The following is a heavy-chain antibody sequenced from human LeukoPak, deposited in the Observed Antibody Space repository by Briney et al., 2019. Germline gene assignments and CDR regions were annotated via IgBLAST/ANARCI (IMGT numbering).Heavy chain of an antibody. D-gene: IGHD3-9*01. Sequence: SETLSLTCAVYGGSFSAYYWSWIRQPPGKGLEWIGEVNQSGSTNYNPSLKSRVTISVDTSKNQFSLKLSSVTAADTAVYYCAREGKYYDILTGATDLDYWGQGALVTVSS. J-gene: IGHJ4*02. CDR2: VNQSGST. CDR1: GGSFSAYY. V-gene: IGHV4-34*01. CDR3: AREGKYYDILTGATDLDY.